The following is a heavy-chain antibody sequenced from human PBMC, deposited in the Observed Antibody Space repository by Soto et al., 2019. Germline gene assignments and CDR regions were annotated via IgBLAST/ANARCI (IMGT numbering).Heavy chain of an antibody. V-gene: IGHV3-21*06. D-gene: IGHD2-2*02. J-gene: IGHJ6*02. CDR2: ISSSSRYI. CDR1: GVTFSSNS. Sequence: GGSLRLSCAASGVTFSSNSMNWVRQAPGKGLEWVSSISSSSRYIYYADSVKGRFTISRDNAKNSLYVQMNSLRVEDTAVYYCARDLPAAIEYYYYGMDVWGQGTTVTVSS. CDR3: ARDLPAAIEYYYYGMDV.